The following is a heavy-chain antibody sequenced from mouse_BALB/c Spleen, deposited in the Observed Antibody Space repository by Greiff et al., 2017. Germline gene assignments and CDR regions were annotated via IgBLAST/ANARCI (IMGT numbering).Heavy chain of an antibody. CDR1: GFAFSSYD. Sequence: EVKLEESGGGLVKPGGSLKLSCAASGFAFSSYDMSWVRQTPEKRLEWVAYISSGGGSTYYPDTVTGRFTISRDNAKNTLYLQMSSLKSEDTAMYYCASPNYDYDGFAYWGQGTLVTVSA. V-gene: IGHV5-12-1*01. CDR2: ISSGGGST. CDR3: ASPNYDYDGFAY. J-gene: IGHJ3*01. D-gene: IGHD2-4*01.